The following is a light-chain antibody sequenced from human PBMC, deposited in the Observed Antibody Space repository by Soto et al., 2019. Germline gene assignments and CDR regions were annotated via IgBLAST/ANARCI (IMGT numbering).Light chain of an antibody. CDR1: QTVERW. CDR3: QQYKDDVWT. CDR2: DVS. J-gene: IGKJ1*01. Sequence: DIQMTQSPSTLPASVGDRVTISCRASQTVERWLAWYQQKPGKAPKLLISDVSSLERGVPSRFSGSGSATAFTLTISGLQSDDFATYYCQQYKDDVWTFGQGTKV. V-gene: IGKV1-5*01.